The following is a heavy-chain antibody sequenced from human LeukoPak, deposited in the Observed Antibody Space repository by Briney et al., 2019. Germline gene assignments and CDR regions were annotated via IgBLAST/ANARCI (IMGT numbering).Heavy chain of an antibody. CDR3: ARGGGHCSSTSCYGNWFDP. V-gene: IGHV1-3*01. J-gene: IGHJ5*02. Sequence: ASVKVSCKASGYTFTSYAMHWVRQAPGQRLEWMGWINAGNGNTKYSQKFQGRVTITRDTSASTAYMELSSLRSEDTAVYYCARGGGHCSSTSCYGNWFDPWGQGTLVTVSS. D-gene: IGHD2-2*01. CDR2: INAGNGNT. CDR1: GYTFTSYA.